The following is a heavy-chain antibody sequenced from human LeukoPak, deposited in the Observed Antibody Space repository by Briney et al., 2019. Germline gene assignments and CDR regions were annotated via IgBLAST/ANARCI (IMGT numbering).Heavy chain of an antibody. D-gene: IGHD4-17*01. V-gene: IGHV3-30*18. CDR3: AKRPSDYGDYVTYFDY. CDR1: GFSFISYG. CDR2: ISDDGRNK. J-gene: IGHJ4*02. Sequence: GGSLRLFCAASGFSFISYGMHRVRQAPGKGLEWGGVISDDGRNKNYADSVKGRFTISRDNSKDTLYLQMNSLRDEDTAVYYCAKRPSDYGDYVTYFDYWGQGTPVTVSS.